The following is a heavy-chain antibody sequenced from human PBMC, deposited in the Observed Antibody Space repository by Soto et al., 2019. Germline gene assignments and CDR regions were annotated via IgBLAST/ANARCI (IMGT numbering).Heavy chain of an antibody. CDR1: GFTFSIYA. CDR3: ARGSYYSSGTVHRPYDY. CDR2: ISYDGTIT. Sequence: EVPLVESGGDLVQPGGSLRLSCATSGFTFSIYAMHWVRQAPGKGLEYVSAISYDGTITYYADSVKGRFTISRDDSRKTVYLQMGSLRPEDMAVYYCARGSYYSSGTVHRPYDYWGQGTLVTVSS. V-gene: IGHV3-64*07. D-gene: IGHD3-10*01. J-gene: IGHJ4*02.